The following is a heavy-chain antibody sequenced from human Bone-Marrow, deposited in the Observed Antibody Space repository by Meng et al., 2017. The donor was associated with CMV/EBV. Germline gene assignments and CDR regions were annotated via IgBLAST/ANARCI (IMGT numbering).Heavy chain of an antibody. CDR2: IIPILGIA. D-gene: IGHD6-6*01. Sequence: SVKVSCKASGGTFSSYTISWVRQAPGQGLEWMGRIIPILGIANYAQKFQGRVTITADKSTSTAYMELSSLRSEDTAVYYCARAGTIEYSSSGLVVPDQNWFDPWGQGTLVTVS. V-gene: IGHV1-69*02. CDR3: ARAGTIEYSSSGLVVPDQNWFDP. CDR1: GGTFSSYT. J-gene: IGHJ5*02.